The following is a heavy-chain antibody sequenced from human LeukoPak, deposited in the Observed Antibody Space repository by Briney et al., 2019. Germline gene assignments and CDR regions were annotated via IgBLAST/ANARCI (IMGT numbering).Heavy chain of an antibody. Sequence: ASVKVSCKASGYTFTSYGISWVRQAPGQGLEWMGWISAYNGNTNYAQKLQGRVTMTTDTSTGTAYMELRSLRSGDTAVYYCARVDIVGARTFDYWGQGTLVTVPS. CDR3: ARVDIVGARTFDY. J-gene: IGHJ4*02. D-gene: IGHD1-26*01. CDR1: GYTFTSYG. CDR2: ISAYNGNT. V-gene: IGHV1-18*01.